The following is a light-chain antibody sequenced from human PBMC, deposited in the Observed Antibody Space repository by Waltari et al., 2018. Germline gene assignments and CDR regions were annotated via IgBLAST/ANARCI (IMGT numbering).Light chain of an antibody. CDR2: EVL. CDR1: TSDVGNYDL. Sequence: QSALTQPASVSGTPGQSITISCTGTTSDVGNYDLVPWYQHHPGKAPKLLICEVLRRPSGVSSRFSGSKSGSTASLIISGLQPDDEADYYCCSYAGRGTYVFGSGTKVTVL. J-gene: IGLJ1*01. CDR3: CSYAGRGTYV. V-gene: IGLV2-23*02.